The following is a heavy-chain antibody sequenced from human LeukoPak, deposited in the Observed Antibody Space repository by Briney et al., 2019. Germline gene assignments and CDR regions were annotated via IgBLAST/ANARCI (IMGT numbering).Heavy chain of an antibody. V-gene: IGHV3-53*01. J-gene: IGHJ3*02. CDR1: GFTVSSNY. CDR3: ARENDDGITMMRAFDI. D-gene: IGHD3-22*01. CDR2: IYSGGST. Sequence: GGSLRLSCAASGFTVSSNYMSWVRQAPGKGLEWVSVIYSGGSTYYADSVKGRFTISRDNSKNTLYLQMNSLRAEDTAVYYCARENDDGITMMRAFDIWGQGTMVTVSS.